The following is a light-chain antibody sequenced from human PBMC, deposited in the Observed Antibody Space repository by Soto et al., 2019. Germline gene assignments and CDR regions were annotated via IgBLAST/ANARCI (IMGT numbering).Light chain of an antibody. Sequence: DIVMTQSPATLSVSPGERATLSCRASQSMSSNLAWYQQKPGQAPRLLIDGASTRATGISARFSGSGSGTEFTLTISTLQSEDLAVYYWQQYNNWPLTFGQGTRLEIK. V-gene: IGKV3-15*01. J-gene: IGKJ5*01. CDR2: GAS. CDR1: QSMSSN. CDR3: QQYNNWPLT.